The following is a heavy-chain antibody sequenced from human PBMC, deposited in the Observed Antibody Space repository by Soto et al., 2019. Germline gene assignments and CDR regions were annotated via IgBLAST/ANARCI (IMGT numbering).Heavy chain of an antibody. CDR1: GYAFTTYG. CDR3: ASGRYGDY. V-gene: IGHV1-18*01. Sequence: QVHLVQSGAEVKKPGASVQVSCKGSGYAFTTYGITWVRQAPGQGLEWMGWISAHNGNTNYAQKLQGRVTVNRDKSTSTAYMELRRLGSDVKAVYYCASGRYGDYWGQGALVTVSS. J-gene: IGHJ4*02. D-gene: IGHD1-26*01. CDR2: ISAHNGNT.